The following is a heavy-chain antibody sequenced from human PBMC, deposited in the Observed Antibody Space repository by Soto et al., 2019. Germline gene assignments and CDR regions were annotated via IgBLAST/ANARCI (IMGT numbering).Heavy chain of an antibody. CDR2: IYYSGST. D-gene: IGHD6-19*01. J-gene: IGHJ6*02. V-gene: IGHV4-31*03. CDR1: GGSISSGGYY. Sequence: QVQLQESGPGLVKPSQTLSLTCTVSGGSISSGGYYWSWIRQHPGKGLEWIGYIYYSGSTYYNPSLKSRVTISVDTSKNQFSLKLSSVTAADTAVYYCARGSSGWHDGDYYYYGMDVWGQGTTVTVSS. CDR3: ARGSSGWHDGDYYYYGMDV.